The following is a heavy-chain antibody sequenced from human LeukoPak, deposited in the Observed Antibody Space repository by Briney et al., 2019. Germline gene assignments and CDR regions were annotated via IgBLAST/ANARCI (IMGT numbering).Heavy chain of an antibody. D-gene: IGHD6-25*01. CDR1: GFTFSSYA. J-gene: IGHJ4*02. CDR3: ARALGRTFSGPFDY. Sequence: GGSLRLSCAASGFTFSSYAMHWVRQAPGKGLEWVAVISYDGSNKYYADSVKGRFTISRDNSKNTLYLQMNSLRAEDTAVYYCARALGRTFSGPFDYWGQGTLVSVSS. V-gene: IGHV3-30*04. CDR2: ISYDGSNK.